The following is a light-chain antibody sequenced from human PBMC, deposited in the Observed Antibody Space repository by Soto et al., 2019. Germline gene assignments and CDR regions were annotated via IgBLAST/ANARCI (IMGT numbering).Light chain of an antibody. V-gene: IGKV3-15*01. J-gene: IGKJ4*01. Sequence: EIVMTQSPATLSVSPGERASLSCRASQSVSSNLAWYQQKPGQTPRLLIYATSTRATGIPARFSGSGSATEFTLTISSLESEDFAVYYCQHYNHWPLTFGGGTKVDIK. CDR2: ATS. CDR1: QSVSSN. CDR3: QHYNHWPLT.